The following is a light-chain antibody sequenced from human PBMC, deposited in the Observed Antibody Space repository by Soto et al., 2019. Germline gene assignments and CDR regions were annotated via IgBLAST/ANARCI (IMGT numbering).Light chain of an antibody. CDR3: QQVSSTPQT. CDR2: VAS. J-gene: IGKJ4*01. Sequence: EIQMTQSPSSLSAFVGDRVTITCRASQSISIYLNWYQQKPGKAPKLLINVASSLQGGVPSRFSGSGSGTDFTLAISSLQPEDFATYYCQQVSSTPQTFGGGTKV. V-gene: IGKV1-39*01. CDR1: QSISIY.